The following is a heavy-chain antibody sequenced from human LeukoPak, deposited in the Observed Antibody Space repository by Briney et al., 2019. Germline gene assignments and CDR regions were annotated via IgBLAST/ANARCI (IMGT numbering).Heavy chain of an antibody. CDR1: GYTFTSYG. J-gene: IGHJ4*02. V-gene: IGHV1-18*01. Sequence: ASVKVSCKASGYTFTSYGISWVRQAPGQGLEWMGWISAYNGNTNYAQKLQGRVTMTTDTSTSTAYMELRSLRPDDTAVYYCAREIAAAGTRVVDYWGQGTLVTVSS. CDR3: AREIAAAGTRVVDY. CDR2: ISAYNGNT. D-gene: IGHD6-13*01.